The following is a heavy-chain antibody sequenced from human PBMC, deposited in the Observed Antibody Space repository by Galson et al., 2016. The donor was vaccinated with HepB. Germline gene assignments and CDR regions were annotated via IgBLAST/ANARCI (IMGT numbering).Heavy chain of an antibody. V-gene: IGHV3-33*01. D-gene: IGHD3-22*01. CDR1: GFTFSSYG. CDR3: ARDLVGVMYYFDY. J-gene: IGHJ4*02. Sequence: SLRLSCAASGFTFSSYGMHWVRQAPGEGLEWVAVIWYDGSNKYYADSVKGRFTISRDNSKNTLYLQMNSLGAEDTAVYYCARDLVGVMYYFDYWGQGTLVTVSS. CDR2: IWYDGSNK.